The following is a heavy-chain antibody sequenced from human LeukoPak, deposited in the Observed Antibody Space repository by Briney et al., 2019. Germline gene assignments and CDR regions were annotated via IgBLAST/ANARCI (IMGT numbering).Heavy chain of an antibody. V-gene: IGHV4-61*01. D-gene: IGHD4-23*01. Sequence: SETLSPTCTVSGGSVSSGTYYWSWIRQPPGKGLEWIGYIYYSGSTNYNPSLKSRVTISVDTSKNQFSLKLSSVTAADTAVYYCARDNDYGGKGGWYFDLWGRGTLVTVSS. CDR3: ARDNDYGGKGGWYFDL. CDR2: IYYSGST. CDR1: GGSVSSGTYY. J-gene: IGHJ2*01.